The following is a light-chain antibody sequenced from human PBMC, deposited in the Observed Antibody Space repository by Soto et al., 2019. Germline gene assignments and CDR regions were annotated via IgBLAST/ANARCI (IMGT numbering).Light chain of an antibody. CDR1: QSVSSN. Sequence: EIVMTQSPGTLSVSPGERATLSCRASQSVSSNLAWYQQKSGQAPRLLISGASTRATGIPARFSGSGSDTEFTLTISSLQSEDVAVYYCQQYNSWPPLTFGGGTKVEIK. CDR3: QQYNSWPPLT. V-gene: IGKV3-15*01. CDR2: GAS. J-gene: IGKJ4*01.